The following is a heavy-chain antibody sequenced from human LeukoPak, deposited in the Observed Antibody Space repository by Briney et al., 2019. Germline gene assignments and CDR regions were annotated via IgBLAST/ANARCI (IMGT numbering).Heavy chain of an antibody. CDR3: ASRHCSGGGCYFAGADPFDY. Sequence: GGSLRLSCAASGFTFSSYGMNWVRQAPGKGLEWVSSISSSSSYIYYADSVKGRFTISRDNAKNSLYLQMNSLRAEDTAVYYCASRHCSGGGCYFAGADPFDYWGQGTLVTVSS. CDR1: GFTFSSYG. J-gene: IGHJ4*02. D-gene: IGHD2-15*01. CDR2: ISSSSSYI. V-gene: IGHV3-21*01.